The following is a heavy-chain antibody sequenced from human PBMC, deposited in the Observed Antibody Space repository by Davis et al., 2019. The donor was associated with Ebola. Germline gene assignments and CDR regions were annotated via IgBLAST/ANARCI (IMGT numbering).Heavy chain of an antibody. Sequence: SETLSLTCAVYGGSFSGYYWSWIRQPSGKGLEWIGEINHSGSTNYNPSLKSRVTISVDTSKNQFSLKLSSVTAADTAVYYCARTSGYSYGYDYWGQGTLVTVSS. V-gene: IGHV4-34*01. D-gene: IGHD5-18*01. J-gene: IGHJ4*02. CDR1: GGSFSGYY. CDR3: ARTSGYSYGYDY. CDR2: INHSGST.